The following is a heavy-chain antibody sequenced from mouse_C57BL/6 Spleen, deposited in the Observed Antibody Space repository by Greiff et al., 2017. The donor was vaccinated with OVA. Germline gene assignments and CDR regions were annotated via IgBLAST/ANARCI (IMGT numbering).Heavy chain of an antibody. CDR3: ARREDAMDY. V-gene: IGHV1-50*01. Sequence: QVQLQQPGAELVKPGASVKLSCKASGYTFTSYWMQWVKQRPGQGLEWIGEIDPSDSYTNYNQKFKGKATLTVDTSSSTAYMQLSSLTSEDSAVYYCARREDAMDYWGQGTSDTVSS. CDR2: IDPSDSYT. CDR1: GYTFTSYW. J-gene: IGHJ4*01.